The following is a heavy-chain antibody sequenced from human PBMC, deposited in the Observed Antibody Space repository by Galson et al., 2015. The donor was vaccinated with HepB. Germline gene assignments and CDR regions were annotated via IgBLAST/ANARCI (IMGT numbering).Heavy chain of an antibody. Sequence: SLRLSCAVSGFNFNTAWMNWVRQAPGKGLEWVGRIKSKTDGGTTDYAAPVKGRFTLSRDDSKKMLYLQMNSLGTEDTAVYYCATGSPTRYYYNSSGFYYAEYFNHWGQGTLVTVSS. V-gene: IGHV3-15*07. D-gene: IGHD3-22*01. CDR3: ATGSPTRYYYNSSGFYYAEYFNH. J-gene: IGHJ1*01. CDR1: GFNFNTAW. CDR2: IKSKTDGGTT.